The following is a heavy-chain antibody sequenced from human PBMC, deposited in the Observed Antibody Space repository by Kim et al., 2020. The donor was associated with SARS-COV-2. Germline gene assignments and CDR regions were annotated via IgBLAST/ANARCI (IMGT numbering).Heavy chain of an antibody. Sequence: SVKVSCKASGFTFTSSAVQWVRQARGQRLEWIGWIVVGSGNTNYAQKFQERVTITRDMSTSTAYMELSSLRSEDTAVYYCAAVRDYYDSECACTRRTDYWGQGTLAT. D-gene: IGHD3-22*01. CDR2: IVVGSGNT. CDR3: AAVRDYYDSECACTRRTDY. V-gene: IGHV1-58*01. J-gene: IGHJ4*02. CDR1: GFTFTSSA.